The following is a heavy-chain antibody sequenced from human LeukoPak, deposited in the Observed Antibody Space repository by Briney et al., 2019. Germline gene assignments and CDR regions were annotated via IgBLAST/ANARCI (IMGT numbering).Heavy chain of an antibody. CDR2: IIPIFGTA. V-gene: IGHV1-69*01. CDR3: ARGGRAMVGFVNYYGMDV. J-gene: IGHJ6*04. Sequence: GASVKVSCKASGGTFSSYAISWVRQAPGQGLEWMGGIIPIFGTANYAQKFQGRVTITADESTSTAYMELSSLRSEDTAVYYCARGGRAMVGFVNYYGMDVWGKGTTVTVSS. CDR1: GGTFSSYA. D-gene: IGHD5-18*01.